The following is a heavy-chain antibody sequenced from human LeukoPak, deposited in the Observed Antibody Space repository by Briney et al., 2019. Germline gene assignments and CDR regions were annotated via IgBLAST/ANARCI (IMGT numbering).Heavy chain of an antibody. J-gene: IGHJ4*02. CDR2: ISAYNGNT. V-gene: IGHV1-18*01. CDR1: GGTFSSHA. CDR3: ARATSNDILTGWHFDY. Sequence: GASVKVSCKATGGTFSSHAIIWVRQAPGQGLEWMGWISAYNGNTNYAQKLQGRVTMTTDTSTSTAYMELRSLRSDDTAVYYCARATSNDILTGWHFDYWGQGTLVTVSS. D-gene: IGHD3-9*01.